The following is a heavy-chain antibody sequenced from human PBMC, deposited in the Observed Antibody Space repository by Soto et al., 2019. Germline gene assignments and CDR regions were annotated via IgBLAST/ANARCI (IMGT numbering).Heavy chain of an antibody. V-gene: IGHV1-2*04. D-gene: IGHD4-4*01. CDR1: GYTFTGYY. CDR3: ARGSLHGLPPYYYYYMDV. CDR2: INPNSGGT. J-gene: IGHJ6*03. Sequence: ASVKVSCKASGYTFTGYYMHWVRQAPGQGLEWMGWINPNSGGTNYAQKFQGWVTMTRDTSISTAYMELRRLRSDDTAVYYCARGSLHGLPPYYYYYMDVWGKGTTVTVS.